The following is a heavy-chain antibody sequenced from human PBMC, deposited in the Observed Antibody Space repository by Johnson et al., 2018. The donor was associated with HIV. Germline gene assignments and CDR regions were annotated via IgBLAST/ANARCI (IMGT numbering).Heavy chain of an antibody. J-gene: IGHJ3*02. CDR1: LFTFIIYF. D-gene: IGHD2-21*01. V-gene: IGHV3-30*18. Sequence: VHLVESGLFVFHPFISLILSFSSSLFTFIIYFLHWVRQAPGKGLEWAAVISYDGSDKYYADSVKGRFTISRDNSKNTLYLQMNSLRAEDTAVYYCAKVPQGIATPDAFDIWGQGTMVTVSS. CDR3: AKVPQGIATPDAFDI. CDR2: ISYDGSDK.